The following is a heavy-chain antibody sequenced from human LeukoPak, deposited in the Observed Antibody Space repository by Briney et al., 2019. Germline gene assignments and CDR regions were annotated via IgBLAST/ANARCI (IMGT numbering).Heavy chain of an antibody. J-gene: IGHJ4*02. Sequence: SSETLSLTCTVSGYSISSGYYWGWIRQPPGRGLEWIGSIYQSGSTYYNPSLKSRVTISVDTSKNQFSLKLSSVTAADTAMYYCAGTVVVTLDYWGQGTLVTVSS. V-gene: IGHV4-38-2*02. CDR1: GYSISSGYY. CDR3: AGTVVVTLDY. D-gene: IGHD2-21*01. CDR2: IYQSGST.